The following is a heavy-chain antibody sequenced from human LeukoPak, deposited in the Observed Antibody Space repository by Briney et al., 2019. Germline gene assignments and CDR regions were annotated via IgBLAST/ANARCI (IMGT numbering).Heavy chain of an antibody. Sequence: SVKVSCKASGGTFSSYAISWVRQAPGQGLERMGGIIPIFGTANYAQKFHGRVTITTDESTSTAYMELSSLRSEDTAVYYCAREEQNYYDSSGSEAVAFDIWGQGTMVTVSS. D-gene: IGHD3-22*01. CDR3: AREEQNYYDSSGSEAVAFDI. J-gene: IGHJ3*02. CDR2: IIPIFGTA. CDR1: GGTFSSYA. V-gene: IGHV1-69*05.